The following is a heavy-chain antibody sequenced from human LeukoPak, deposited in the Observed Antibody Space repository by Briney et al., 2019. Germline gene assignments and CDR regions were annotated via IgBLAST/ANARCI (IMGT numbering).Heavy chain of an antibody. D-gene: IGHD3-10*01. V-gene: IGHV3-23*01. CDR2: ISGSGGST. CDR3: AKDSERSGAEPLYYFDY. Sequence: QAGGSLRLSCAASGFTFSSYAMSWVRQAPGKGLEWVSAISGSGGSTYYADSVKGRFTISRDNSKNTLYLQMNSLRAEDTAVYYCAKDSERSGAEPLYYFDYWGQGTLVTVSS. CDR1: GFTFSSYA. J-gene: IGHJ4*02.